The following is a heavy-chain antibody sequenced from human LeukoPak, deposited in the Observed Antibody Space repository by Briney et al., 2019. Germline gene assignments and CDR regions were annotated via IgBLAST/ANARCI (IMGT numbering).Heavy chain of an antibody. D-gene: IGHD2-21*01. CDR2: ISYDGSNK. Sequence: GGSLRLSCAASGFTFSSYAMHWVRQAPGKGLEWVAVISYDGSNKYYADSMKGRFTISRDNSKNTLYLQMNSLRAEDTAVYYCARAYSLYYYYYGMDVWGQGTTVTVSS. J-gene: IGHJ6*02. V-gene: IGHV3-30-3*01. CDR1: GFTFSSYA. CDR3: ARAYSLYYYYYGMDV.